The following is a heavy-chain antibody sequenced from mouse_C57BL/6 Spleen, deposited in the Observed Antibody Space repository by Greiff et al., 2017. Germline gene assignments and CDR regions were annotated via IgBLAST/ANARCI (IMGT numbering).Heavy chain of an antibody. CDR3: ARNSNDVGYAMDY. CDR1: GYTFTSYW. J-gene: IGHJ4*01. D-gene: IGHD2-12*01. CDR2: IDPSDSYT. Sequence: QVQLQQSGAELVMPGASVKLSCKASGYTFTSYWMHWVKQRPGQGLEWIGEIDPSDSYTNYNQKFKGKSTLTVDKSSSTAYMQLSSLTSEDSAVYYCARNSNDVGYAMDYWGQGTSVTVSS. V-gene: IGHV1-69*01.